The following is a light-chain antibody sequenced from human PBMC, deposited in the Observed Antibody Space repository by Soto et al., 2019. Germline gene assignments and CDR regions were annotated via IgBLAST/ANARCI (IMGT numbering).Light chain of an antibody. Sequence: EIEMTQSPATLSVSPGERVTLSCRASQTIGSNLAWFQQKPGQAPRLLIYAASARATGIPARFSGSGSGTEFTLTISTLQSEDFAVYYCQQYNNWPPLTFGGGTKVEIK. CDR1: QTIGSN. V-gene: IGKV3-15*01. J-gene: IGKJ4*01. CDR3: QQYNNWPPLT. CDR2: AAS.